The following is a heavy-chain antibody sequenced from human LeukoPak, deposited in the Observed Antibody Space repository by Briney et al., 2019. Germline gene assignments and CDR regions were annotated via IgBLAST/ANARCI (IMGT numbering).Heavy chain of an antibody. D-gene: IGHD6-19*01. CDR3: ARGRGSSGWSNYYYYMDV. CDR1: GDSVSSNSAA. Sequence: SQTLSLTCAISGDSVSSNSAAWNWIRQSPSRGLEWLGRTYYRSKWYNDYAVSVKSRITINPDTSKNQFSLQLNSVTPEDTAVYYCARGRGSSGWSNYYYYMDVWGKGTTVTVSS. CDR2: TYYRSKWYN. J-gene: IGHJ6*03. V-gene: IGHV6-1*01.